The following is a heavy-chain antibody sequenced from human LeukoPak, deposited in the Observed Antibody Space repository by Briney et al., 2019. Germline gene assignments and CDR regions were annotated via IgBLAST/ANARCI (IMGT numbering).Heavy chain of an antibody. J-gene: IGHJ4*02. CDR2: ISGSGGST. CDR1: GFTFSSYA. D-gene: IGHD2-2*01. CDR3: AKDDGIVVVPAAIGVDY. V-gene: IGHV3-23*01. Sequence: GGSLRLSCAASGFTFSSYAMSWVRQAPGKGLEWVSAISGSGGSTYYADSVKGRFTISRDNSKNTLYLQMNSLRAEDTAVYYCAKDDGIVVVPAAIGVDYWGQGTLVTVSS.